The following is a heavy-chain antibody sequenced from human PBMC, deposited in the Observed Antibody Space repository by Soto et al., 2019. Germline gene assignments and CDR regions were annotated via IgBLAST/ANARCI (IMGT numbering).Heavy chain of an antibody. CDR1: GYTFTNHY. J-gene: IGHJ6*01. V-gene: IGHV1-46*01. CDR2: INPSGGKT. CDR3: ARDKTGGMDV. Sequence: ASVKVSCKASGYTFTNHYIHWVRQGPGQGPEWMGTINPSGGKTEYAQKFKGRVTLTSDAPTSTAYMELSRLRSEDTAIYYCARDKTGGMDVWGQGTTGNVS.